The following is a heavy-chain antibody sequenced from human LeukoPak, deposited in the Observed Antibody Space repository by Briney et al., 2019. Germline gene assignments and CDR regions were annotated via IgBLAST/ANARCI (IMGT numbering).Heavy chain of an antibody. CDR3: ARLSGTTEVDP. J-gene: IGHJ5*02. CDR2: IYYSGST. Sequence: TSETLSLTCTVSGGSISSSSYYWGWIRQPPGKGLELIGSIYYSGSTYYNPSLKSRVTISVDTSKNQFSLKLSSVTAADTAVCYCARLSGTTEVDPWGQGTLVTVSS. V-gene: IGHV4-39*01. CDR1: GGSISSSSYY. D-gene: IGHD1-1*01.